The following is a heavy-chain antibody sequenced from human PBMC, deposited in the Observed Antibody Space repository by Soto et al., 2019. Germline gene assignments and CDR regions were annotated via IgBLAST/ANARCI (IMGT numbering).Heavy chain of an antibody. V-gene: IGHV4-31*03. D-gene: IGHD6-19*01. J-gene: IGHJ5*02. Sequence: PSETLSLTCTVSGGSISSSVYYWSWVRQLPGKGLEYIGHIYYSGNTHYSPSLKSRVSISIDTSQNQFSLRLTSVTAADTAVYYCARLRVGVALTPNWFDPWGQGTLVTVSS. CDR1: GGSISSSVYY. CDR3: ARLRVGVALTPNWFDP. CDR2: IYYSGNT.